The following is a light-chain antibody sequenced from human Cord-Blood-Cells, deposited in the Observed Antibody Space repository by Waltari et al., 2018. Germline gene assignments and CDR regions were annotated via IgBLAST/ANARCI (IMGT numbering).Light chain of an antibody. CDR3: CSYAGSSTPWV. CDR1: SSDVGSYNL. J-gene: IGLJ3*02. CDR2: EGS. Sequence: QSALTQPASVSGSPGQSITISCTGTSSDVGSYNLVSWYQQHPGKAPKLMIYEGSKRPSGVCIRVSGSKSGNTASLTISGLQAEDEADYYCCSYAGSSTPWVFGGGTKLTVL. V-gene: IGLV2-23*01.